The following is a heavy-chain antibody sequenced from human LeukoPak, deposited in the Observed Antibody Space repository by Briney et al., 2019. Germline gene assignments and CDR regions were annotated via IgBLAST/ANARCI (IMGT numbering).Heavy chain of an antibody. CDR3: ARDGGVRGLKYNYYGMDV. D-gene: IGHD3-10*02. V-gene: IGHV3-48*03. J-gene: IGHJ6*02. CDR1: GFTFSSYE. Sequence: GGSLRLSCAASGFTFSSYEMNWVRQAPGKGLECVSYISSNGSTIYYADSVKGRFTISRDNAKNSLYLQMNTLRAEDTAVYYCARDGGVRGLKYNYYGMDVWGQGTTVTVSS. CDR2: ISSNGSTI.